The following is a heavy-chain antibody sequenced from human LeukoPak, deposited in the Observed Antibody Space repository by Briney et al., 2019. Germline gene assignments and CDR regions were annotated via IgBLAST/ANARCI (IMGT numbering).Heavy chain of an antibody. V-gene: IGHV4-59*12. Sequence: PSETLSLTCTVSGGSISSYYWSWIRQPPGKGLEWIGYIYYSGSTYYNPSLKSRVTISVDTSKNQFSLKLSSVTAADTAVYYCARDYYDSSGYYYAFDIWGQGTMVTVSS. CDR3: ARDYYDSSGYYYAFDI. J-gene: IGHJ3*02. CDR1: GGSISSYY. D-gene: IGHD3-22*01. CDR2: IYYSGST.